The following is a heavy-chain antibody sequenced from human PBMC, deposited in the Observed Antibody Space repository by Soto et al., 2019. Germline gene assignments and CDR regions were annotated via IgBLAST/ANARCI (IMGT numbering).Heavy chain of an antibody. CDR1: GYSFTSYD. J-gene: IGHJ5*02. CDR2: MNPNSGNT. Sequence: QVQLVQSGAEVKKPGASVKVSCKASGYSFTSYDINWVRQATGQGLEWMGWMNPNSGNTGYAQKFQGRATMTRNTSISTAYMELSSLRSEATSVYYPATDHQVRGFDPWGQGTLVTVSS. D-gene: IGHD1-1*01. CDR3: ATDHQVRGFDP. V-gene: IGHV1-8*01.